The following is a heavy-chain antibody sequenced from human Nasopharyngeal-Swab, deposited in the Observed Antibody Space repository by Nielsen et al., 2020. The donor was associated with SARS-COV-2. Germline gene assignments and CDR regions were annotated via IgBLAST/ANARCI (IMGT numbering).Heavy chain of an antibody. V-gene: IGHV1-2*02. CDR1: GYTFTGHY. D-gene: IGHD3-22*01. CDR2: INPNSGGT. J-gene: IGHJ4*02. Sequence: ASVKVSCKASGYTFTGHYMHWVRQAPGQGLEWMGWINPNSGGTNYAQKFQGRVTMTRDTSISTAYMELSRLRSDDTAVYYCARGPYYDSSGYSDYWGQGTLVTVSS. CDR3: ARGPYYDSSGYSDY.